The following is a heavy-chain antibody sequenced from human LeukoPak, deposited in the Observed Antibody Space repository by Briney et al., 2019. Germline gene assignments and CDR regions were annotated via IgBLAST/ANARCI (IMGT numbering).Heavy chain of an antibody. J-gene: IGHJ6*03. CDR3: ARGVVPDEYYYYYMDV. CDR2: ISSSSTI. D-gene: IGHD2-2*01. Sequence: PGGSLRLFCAASGFTFSSYSMNWVRQAPGKGLEWVSYISSSSTIYYADSVKGRFTISRDNAKNSLYLQMNSLRAEDTAVYYCARGVVPDEYYYYYMDVWGKGTTVTISS. CDR1: GFTFSSYS. V-gene: IGHV3-48*01.